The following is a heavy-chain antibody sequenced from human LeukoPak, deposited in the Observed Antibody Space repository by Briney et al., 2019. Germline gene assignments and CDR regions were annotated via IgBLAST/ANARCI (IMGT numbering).Heavy chain of an antibody. D-gene: IGHD5-12*01. CDR1: GGSFSGYY. V-gene: IGHV4-34*01. J-gene: IGHJ4*02. Sequence: KPSETLSLTCAVYGGSFSGYYWSWIRQPPGKGLEWIGEINHSGSTNYNPSLKSRVTISVDTSKNQFSLKLSSVTAADTAVYYCAREVLSGYDYFDYWGQGTLVTVSS. CDR2: INHSGST. CDR3: AREVLSGYDYFDY.